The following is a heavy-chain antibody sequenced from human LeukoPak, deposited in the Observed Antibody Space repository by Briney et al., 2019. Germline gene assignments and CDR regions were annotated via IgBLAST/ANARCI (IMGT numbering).Heavy chain of an antibody. CDR2: INPNSGGT. CDR3: ARGNGEQWQDLDY. J-gene: IGHJ4*02. Sequence: ASVKVSCKASGYTFTAYYMHWVRQAPGQGLEWMGWINPNSGGTNYAQKFQGRVTMTRDTSISTAYMELSRLRSDDTAVYYCARGNGEQWQDLDYWGQGTLVTVSS. CDR1: GYTFTAYY. V-gene: IGHV1-2*02. D-gene: IGHD6-19*01.